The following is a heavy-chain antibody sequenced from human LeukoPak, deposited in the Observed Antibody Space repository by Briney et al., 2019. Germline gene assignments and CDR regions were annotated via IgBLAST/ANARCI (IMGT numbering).Heavy chain of an antibody. CDR3: AKWGDYDVLTGYYVSDY. Sequence: PGASLRLSCEASGFTFSNYAMSWVRQAPGQGLEWVSAITGGGSGIYYADSMKSRFTISRDNSKNTLYLQINSLRAEDTAVYYCAKWGDYDVLTGYYVSDYWGQGTLVTVSS. CDR1: GFTFSNYA. CDR2: ITGGGSGI. J-gene: IGHJ4*02. V-gene: IGHV3-23*01. D-gene: IGHD3-9*01.